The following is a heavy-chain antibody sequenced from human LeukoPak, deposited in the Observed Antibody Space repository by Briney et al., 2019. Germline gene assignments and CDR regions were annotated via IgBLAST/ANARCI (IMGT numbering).Heavy chain of an antibody. D-gene: IGHD6-19*01. J-gene: IGHJ4*02. CDR2: IYTSGTT. V-gene: IGHV3-66*01. CDR1: GFTGSNNY. Sequence: GGSLRLSCPASGFTGSNNYMSWVGQAPGRGLEWVSVIYTSGTTYYADSVKGRFTISRDNSKNTVYLQMNSLRAEDTAVYYCAKDPIAVATYYFDYWGQGTLVTVSS. CDR3: AKDPIAVATYYFDY.